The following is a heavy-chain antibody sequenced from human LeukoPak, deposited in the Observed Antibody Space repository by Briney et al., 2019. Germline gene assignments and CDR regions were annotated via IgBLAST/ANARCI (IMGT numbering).Heavy chain of an antibody. V-gene: IGHV3-30*18. CDR2: ISYDGSNK. CDR3: AKDRRIAVAGYFQH. CDR1: GFTFSSYG. J-gene: IGHJ1*01. D-gene: IGHD6-19*01. Sequence: GGSLRLSCAASGFTFSSYGMHWVRQAPGKGLEWVAVISYDGSNKYYADSVKGRFTISRDNSKNTLYLQMNSLRAEDTVVYYCAKDRRIAVAGYFQHWGQGTLVTVSS.